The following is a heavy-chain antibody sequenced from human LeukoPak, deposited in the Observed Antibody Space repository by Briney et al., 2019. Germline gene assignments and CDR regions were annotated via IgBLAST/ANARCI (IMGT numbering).Heavy chain of an antibody. CDR3: ARGVGEYSSSDGY. CDR2: IYYSGST. V-gene: IGHV4-59*01. Sequence: KSSETLSLTCTVSGGSISSYYWSWIRQPPGKGPEWIGYIYYSGSTNYNPSLKSRVTISVDTSKNQFSLKLSSVTAADTAVYYCARGVGEYSSSDGYWGQGTLVTVSS. J-gene: IGHJ4*02. CDR1: GGSISSYY. D-gene: IGHD6-6*01.